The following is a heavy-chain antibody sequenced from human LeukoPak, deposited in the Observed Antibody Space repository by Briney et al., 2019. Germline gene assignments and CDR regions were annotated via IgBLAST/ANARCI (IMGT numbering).Heavy chain of an antibody. V-gene: IGHV4-59*08. J-gene: IGHJ5*02. CDR3: ARRRREISTITEDNWLDP. Sequence: PSETLSLTCTVSGGSISSYSWNWIRQPPGKGLEWIGRIYSSGSTIYNPSRKSRVTISVETSKNQFYLELSSVTAADTAVYYCARRRREISTITEDNWLDPWGHGTLVTVSS. CDR1: GGSISSYS. CDR2: IYSSGST. D-gene: IGHD5-24*01.